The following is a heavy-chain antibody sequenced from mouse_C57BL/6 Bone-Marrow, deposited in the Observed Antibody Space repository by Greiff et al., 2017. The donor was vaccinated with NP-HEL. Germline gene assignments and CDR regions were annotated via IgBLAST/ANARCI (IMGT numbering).Heavy chain of an antibody. J-gene: IGHJ4*01. CDR2: IHPNRGST. CDR3: ARRYAMDY. CDR1: GYTFTSYW. Sequence: QVHVKQSGAELVKPGASVKLSCKASGYTFTSYWMHWVKQRPGQGLEWIGMIHPNRGSTNYNEKFTSKATLTVDKSSSTAYMQLSSLTSEDSAVYYCARRYAMDYWGQGTSVTVSS. V-gene: IGHV1-64*01.